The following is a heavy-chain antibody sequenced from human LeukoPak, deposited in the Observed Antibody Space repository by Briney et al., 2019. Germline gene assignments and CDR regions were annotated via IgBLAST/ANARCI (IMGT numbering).Heavy chain of an antibody. V-gene: IGHV3-23*01. Sequence: GGSLRLPCAVSGFTFSTSAMTWVRQAPGKGLEWVSTISGFGGSTYYADSVKGRFTISRDNAKNTLYLQMNSLRAEDTPVYYCAEGGHYSHFDYWGQGTLVTVSS. D-gene: IGHD3-22*01. CDR1: GFTFSTSA. J-gene: IGHJ4*02. CDR3: AEGGHYSHFDY. CDR2: ISGFGGST.